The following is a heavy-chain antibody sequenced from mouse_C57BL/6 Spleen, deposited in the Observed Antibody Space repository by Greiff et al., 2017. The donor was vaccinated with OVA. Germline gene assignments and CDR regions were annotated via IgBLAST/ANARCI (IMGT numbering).Heavy chain of an antibody. D-gene: IGHD1-1*01. J-gene: IGHJ3*01. V-gene: IGHV1-4*01. CDR1: GYTFTSYT. CDR2: INPSSGYT. Sequence: VQLQQSGAELARPGASVKMSCKASGYTFTSYTMHWVKQRPGQGLEWIGYINPSSGYTKYNQKFKDKATLTADKSSSTAYMQLSSLTSEDSAVYYCARDAYGSGFAYWGQGTLVTVSA. CDR3: ARDAYGSGFAY.